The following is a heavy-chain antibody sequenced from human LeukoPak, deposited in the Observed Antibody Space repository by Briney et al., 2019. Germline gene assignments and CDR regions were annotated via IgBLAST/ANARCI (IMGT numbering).Heavy chain of an antibody. Sequence: PGGSLRLSCAASGFTFSNAWMSWVRQAPGKGLEWVGRIKSKTDGGTTDYAAPVKGRFTISRDDSKNTLYLQMNSLKTEDTAVYYCTTEVWFYDSTGYYSDWGQGTLVTVSS. V-gene: IGHV3-15*01. CDR2: IKSKTDGGTT. CDR1: GFTFSNAW. D-gene: IGHD3-22*01. J-gene: IGHJ4*02. CDR3: TTEVWFYDSTGYYSD.